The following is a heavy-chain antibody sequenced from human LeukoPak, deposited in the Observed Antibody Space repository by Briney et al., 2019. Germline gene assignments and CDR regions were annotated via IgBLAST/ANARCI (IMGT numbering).Heavy chain of an antibody. J-gene: IGHJ4*02. Sequence: SETPSLTCTVSGDSISSYYWSWIRQAAGKGLEWVGRIYNSGSTNYNHSLKSRVTISVDTSKNQFSLKLSPATAADTAVYYCTRGGYGGPRGAFDYWGQGTLVTVSS. V-gene: IGHV4-4*07. CDR3: TRGGYGGPRGAFDY. CDR2: IYNSGST. CDR1: GDSISSYY. D-gene: IGHD1-1*01.